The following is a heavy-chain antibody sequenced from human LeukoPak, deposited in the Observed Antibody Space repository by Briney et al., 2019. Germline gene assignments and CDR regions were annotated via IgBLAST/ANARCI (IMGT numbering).Heavy chain of an antibody. D-gene: IGHD2-15*01. V-gene: IGHV1-8*01. Sequence: EASAKVSCKASGYTFTSYDINWVRQAIGQGLEWMGWMNPNSGNTGYAQKFQGRVTMTRNTSISTAYMELSSLRSEDTAVYYCARGKGDRAYCSGGSCPYYYYYYMDVWGKGTTVTVSS. CDR2: MNPNSGNT. CDR1: GYTFTSYD. CDR3: ARGKGDRAYCSGGSCPYYYYYYMDV. J-gene: IGHJ6*03.